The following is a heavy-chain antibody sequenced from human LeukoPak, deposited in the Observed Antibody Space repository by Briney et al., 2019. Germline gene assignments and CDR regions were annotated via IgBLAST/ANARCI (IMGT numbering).Heavy chain of an antibody. Sequence: PSQTQSLTCTVAGGSISGYYWSWIRQPPGKGPEWIGYIYYSGSTNYNPSLKSRVTISVDTSKNQFSLKMNSVTAADTAVYYCARLASSGWSHCDYWGQGTLVTVSS. CDR2: IYYSGST. D-gene: IGHD6-19*01. J-gene: IGHJ4*02. CDR1: GGSISGYY. CDR3: ARLASSGWSHCDY. V-gene: IGHV4-59*08.